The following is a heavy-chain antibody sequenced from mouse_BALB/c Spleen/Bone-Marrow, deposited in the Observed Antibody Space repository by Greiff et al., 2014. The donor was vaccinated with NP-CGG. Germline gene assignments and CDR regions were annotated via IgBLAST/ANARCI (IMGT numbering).Heavy chain of an antibody. Sequence: DVKLVESGAELVKPGASVKLSCTASGFNIKDTYMHWVKQRPEQGLEWIGRVDPANGNTKYDPKFQGKATITADTSSNTAYLQLSSLTSEDTAVYYCARYRLGTYFDYWGQGTTLTVSP. V-gene: IGHV14-3*02. CDR1: GFNIKDTY. J-gene: IGHJ2*01. D-gene: IGHD2-14*01. CDR2: VDPANGNT. CDR3: ARYRLGTYFDY.